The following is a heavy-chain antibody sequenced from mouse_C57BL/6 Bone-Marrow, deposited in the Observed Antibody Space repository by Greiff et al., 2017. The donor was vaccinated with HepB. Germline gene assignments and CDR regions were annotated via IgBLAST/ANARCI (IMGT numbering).Heavy chain of an antibody. CDR2: ISNLAYSI. Sequence: EVQRVESGGGLVQPGGSLKLSCAASGFTFSDYGMAWVRQAPRKGPEWVAFISNLAYSIYYADTVTGRFTISRENAKNTLYLEMSSLRSEDTAMYYCARHDTTAMDYWGQGTSVTVSS. J-gene: IGHJ4*01. CDR3: ARHDTTAMDY. CDR1: GFTFSDYG. V-gene: IGHV5-15*01. D-gene: IGHD1-1*01.